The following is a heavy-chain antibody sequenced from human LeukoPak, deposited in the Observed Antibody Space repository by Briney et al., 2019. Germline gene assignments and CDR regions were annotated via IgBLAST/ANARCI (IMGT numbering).Heavy chain of an antibody. D-gene: IGHD5-18*01. J-gene: IGHJ6*03. V-gene: IGHV5-51*01. CDR3: ARQIPRGYSYGYDYYYYYMDV. CDR1: GYTFTNYW. Sequence: GESLKISCKGYGYTFTNYWIAWVRQMPGKGPEWMGILYPGDSDTRYSPSFQGRVIISADKSISTAYLQWSSLKASDTAMYYCARQIPRGYSYGYDYYYYYMDVWGKGTTVTVSS. CDR2: LYPGDSDT.